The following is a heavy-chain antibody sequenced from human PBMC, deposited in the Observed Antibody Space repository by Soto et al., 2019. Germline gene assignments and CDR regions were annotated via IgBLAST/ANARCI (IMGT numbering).Heavy chain of an antibody. CDR1: GYTFTSYD. CDR2: MNPNSGNT. Sequence: ASVKVSCKASGYTFTSYDISWVRQATGQGLEWMGWMNPNSGNTGYAQKFQGRVTMTMNTSISTAYMELSSLRSEDTAVYSCACVFVFHCCGKCGAFDTWGQGTMVTVSS. V-gene: IGHV1-8*01. CDR3: ACVFVFHCCGKCGAFDT. D-gene: IGHD2-21*01. J-gene: IGHJ3*02.